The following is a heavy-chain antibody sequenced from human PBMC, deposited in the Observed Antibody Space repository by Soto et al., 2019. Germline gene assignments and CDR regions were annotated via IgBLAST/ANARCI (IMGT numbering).Heavy chain of an antibody. Sequence: PSETLSLTCTVSGGSSSSYYWSWIRQPPGKGLEWIGYIYYSGSTNYNPSLKSRVTISADTSKNRFSLKLRSVTAADTAVYYCARALTTVVTKWFDSWRQGTLVTVS. CDR1: GGSSSSYY. V-gene: IGHV4-59*01. CDR3: ARALTTVVTKWFDS. CDR2: IYYSGST. J-gene: IGHJ5*01. D-gene: IGHD4-17*01.